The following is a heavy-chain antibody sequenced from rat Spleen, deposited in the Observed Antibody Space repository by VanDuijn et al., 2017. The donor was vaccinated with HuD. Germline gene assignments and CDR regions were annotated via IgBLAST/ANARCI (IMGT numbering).Heavy chain of an antibody. J-gene: IGHJ4*01. CDR2: ITYSGTT. D-gene: IGHD1-4*01. CDR3: ARGAGYPYYVMDA. CDR1: GYSITSTF. V-gene: IGHV3-1*01. Sequence: EVQLQESGPGLVKPSQSLSLTCSVAGYSITSTFRWNWIRKFPGNKMEWMGFITYSGTTTYNPSLKSRISITLDTSKNQFFLQLNSVTTEDTATYYCARGAGYPYYVMDAWGQGASVTVSS.